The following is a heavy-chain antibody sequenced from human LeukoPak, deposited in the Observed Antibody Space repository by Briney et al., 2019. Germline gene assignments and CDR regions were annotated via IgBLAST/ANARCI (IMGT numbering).Heavy chain of an antibody. CDR3: ARESFSYDSSGYLDY. V-gene: IGHV3-13*01. CDR2: IGTAGDT. J-gene: IGHJ4*02. CDR1: GFTFSSYD. Sequence: GGSLRLSCAASGFTFSSYDMHWVRQATGKGLEWVSAIGTAGDTYYPGSVKGRFTISRENAKNSLYLQMNRLRAEDTAVYYCARESFSYDSSGYLDYWGQGTLVTVSS. D-gene: IGHD3-22*01.